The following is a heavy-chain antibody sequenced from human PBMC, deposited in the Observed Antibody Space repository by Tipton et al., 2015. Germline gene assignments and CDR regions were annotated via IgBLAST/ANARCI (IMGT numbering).Heavy chain of an antibody. Sequence: SLRLSCAASGFTFINYAMSWVRQAPGKGLEWLSVVYSGGSSDYADSVRGRFIISRDKSKNMIYLEMNSLRAEDTAVYYCASGMGYWGQGTLVTVSS. CDR3: ASGMGY. CDR1: GFTFINYA. D-gene: IGHD1-26*01. V-gene: IGHV3-23*03. CDR2: VYSGGSS. J-gene: IGHJ4*02.